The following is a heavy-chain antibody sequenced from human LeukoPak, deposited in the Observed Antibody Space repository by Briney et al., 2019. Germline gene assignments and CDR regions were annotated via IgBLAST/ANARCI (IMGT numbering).Heavy chain of an antibody. J-gene: IGHJ3*02. D-gene: IGHD2-15*01. Sequence: PGGSLRLSCVASGFTFSNYAMSWVRQAPGKGLEWVSASSGSGGSTYYADSVNGRFTIARNNSKNTMYPHMNSLRAEDTDVYYCAKDRFPPYCSGGSCYNDIWGQGTMVTVSS. CDR1: GFTFSNYA. CDR3: AKDRFPPYCSGGSCYNDI. V-gene: IGHV3-23*01. CDR2: SSGSGGST.